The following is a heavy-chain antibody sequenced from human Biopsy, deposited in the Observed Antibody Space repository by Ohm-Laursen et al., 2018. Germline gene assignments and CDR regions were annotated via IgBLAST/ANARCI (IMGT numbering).Heavy chain of an antibody. CDR3: TLEGAGFDN. Sequence: ASVKVSCNTSGYTFINYDIHWVRQASGQGLEWMGWMNPKSGDTGYAHKFQGRVTMSRNTSISTANLEMSSLRSENTAVYYCTLEGAGFDNWGQGTLVTVSS. J-gene: IGHJ4*02. CDR1: GYTFINYD. V-gene: IGHV1-8*01. CDR2: MNPKSGDT. D-gene: IGHD3-10*01.